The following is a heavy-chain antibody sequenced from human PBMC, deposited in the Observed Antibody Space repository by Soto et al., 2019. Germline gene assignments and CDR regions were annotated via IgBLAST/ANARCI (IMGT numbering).Heavy chain of an antibody. CDR1: GDSVCSNSAA. Sequence: PSQTLSLTCAISGDSVCSNSAAWNWIRQSPSRGLEWLGRTYYRSKWYNDYAVSVKSRITINPDTSKNQFSLQLNSVTPEDTAVYYCAREDSSSSPGINYYYYYGMDVWGQGTTVTVSS. CDR3: AREDSSSSPGINYYYYYGMDV. J-gene: IGHJ6*02. D-gene: IGHD6-6*01. V-gene: IGHV6-1*01. CDR2: TYYRSKWYN.